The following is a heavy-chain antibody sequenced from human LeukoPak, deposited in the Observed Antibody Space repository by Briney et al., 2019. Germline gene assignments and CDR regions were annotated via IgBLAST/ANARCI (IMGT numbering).Heavy chain of an antibody. CDR2: MNPNSGNT. V-gene: IGHV1-8*01. J-gene: IGHJ4*02. Sequence: ASVKVSCKASGYTFTSYDINWVRQATGQGLEWMGWMNPNSGNTGYAQKFQGRVTMTRNTSISTAYMELSSLRSEDTAVYYCARVYYDSSSYYYGPLGYWGQGTLVTVSS. CDR1: GYTFTSYD. CDR3: ARVYYDSSSYYYGPLGY. D-gene: IGHD3-22*01.